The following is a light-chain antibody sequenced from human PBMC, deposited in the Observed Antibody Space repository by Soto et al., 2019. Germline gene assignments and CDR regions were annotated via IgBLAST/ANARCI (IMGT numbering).Light chain of an antibody. CDR1: SSDVGGYNY. CDR2: DVS. J-gene: IGLJ1*01. V-gene: IGLV2-11*01. Sequence: QSALTQPRSVSGSPGQSVAISCTGTSSDVGGYNYVAWYQQHPGKAPKVMIYDVSKRPSGVPDLFSGSKSGNTASLTISGLQAEDEADYYCCSHAGSYTFVFGTGTKLTVL. CDR3: CSHAGSYTFV.